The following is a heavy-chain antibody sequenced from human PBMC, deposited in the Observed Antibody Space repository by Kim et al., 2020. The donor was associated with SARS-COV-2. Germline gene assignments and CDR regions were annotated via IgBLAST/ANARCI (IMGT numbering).Heavy chain of an antibody. CDR3: ARERRDGYNFRY. Sequence: SPEDSGKGRLTISREHAKNTLYLQMNRLRAEDTAVYYCARERRDGYNFRYWGQGTLVTVSS. D-gene: IGHD5-12*01. J-gene: IGHJ4*02. V-gene: IGHV3-74*01.